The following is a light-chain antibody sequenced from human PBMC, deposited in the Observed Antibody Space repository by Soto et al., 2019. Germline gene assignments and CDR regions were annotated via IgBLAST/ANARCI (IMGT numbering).Light chain of an antibody. Sequence: DVVMTESPVALPVTLGQPASISCRSSQSLETSDGKTYLNWFHQRPGQSPRRLIYQVSIRDSGVPVRFSGSGSGTDFTLHISRVEAEDMGVYYCMQPIHWPFTFGPGTKVDIK. V-gene: IGKV2-30*01. CDR2: QVS. CDR1: QSLETSDGKTY. CDR3: MQPIHWPFT. J-gene: IGKJ3*01.